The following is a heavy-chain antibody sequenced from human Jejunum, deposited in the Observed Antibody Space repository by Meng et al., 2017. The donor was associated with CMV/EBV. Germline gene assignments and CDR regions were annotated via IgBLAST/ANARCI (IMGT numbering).Heavy chain of an antibody. D-gene: IGHD2-2*01. Sequence: SISSGDYYWSWIRQPPAKGLEWIGFIYYSGRTYYNPSLKSRITISVDTSKNQFSLRLSSVTAADTAVYYCARTQDCTRTSCYTGFDPWGQGTLVTVSS. V-gene: IGHV4-30-4*08. CDR2: IYYSGRT. J-gene: IGHJ5*02. CDR3: ARTQDCTRTSCYTGFDP. CDR1: SISSGDYY.